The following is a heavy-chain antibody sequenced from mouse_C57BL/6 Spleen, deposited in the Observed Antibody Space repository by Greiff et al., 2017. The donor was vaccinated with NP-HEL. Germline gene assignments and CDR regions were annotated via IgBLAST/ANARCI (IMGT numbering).Heavy chain of an antibody. D-gene: IGHD2-1*01. CDR3: ARSRGYYGNSLSFDY. Sequence: VQLQQPGAELVRPGTSVKLSCKASGYTFTSYWMHWVKQRPGQGLEWIGVIDPSDSYTNYNQKFKGKATLTVDTSSSTAYMQLSSLTSEDSAVYYCARSRGYYGNSLSFDYWGQGTTLTVSS. CDR2: IDPSDSYT. CDR1: GYTFTSYW. V-gene: IGHV1-59*01. J-gene: IGHJ2*01.